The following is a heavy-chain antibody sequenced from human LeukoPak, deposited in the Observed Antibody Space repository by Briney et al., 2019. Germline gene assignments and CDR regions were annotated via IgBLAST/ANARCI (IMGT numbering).Heavy chain of an antibody. J-gene: IGHJ4*02. D-gene: IGHD6-19*01. V-gene: IGHV5-10-1*01. Sequence: GESLKISCEGSGYSYTSYWISWLRQMPGRGLEWMGRIDPTDSYTNYSPSFQGHVTISVDKSISTAYLQWSSLKASDTAMYYCARSATVAGSFDYWGQGALVTVSS. CDR1: GYSYTSYW. CDR2: IDPTDSYT. CDR3: ARSATVAGSFDY.